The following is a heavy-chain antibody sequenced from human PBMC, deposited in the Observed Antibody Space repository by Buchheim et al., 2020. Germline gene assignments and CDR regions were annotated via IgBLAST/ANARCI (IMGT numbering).Heavy chain of an antibody. V-gene: IGHV4-34*01. CDR1: GGSFSGYY. CDR2: INHSGST. D-gene: IGHD6-6*01. Sequence: QVQLQQWGAGLLKPSETLSLTCAVYGGSFSGYYWSWIRQPPGKGLEWIGEINHSGSTNYNPSLKSRVPISVDPSKNQFSLKLSSVTAADTAVYYCAREEYSSSSEYFQHWGQGTL. CDR3: AREEYSSSSEYFQH. J-gene: IGHJ1*01.